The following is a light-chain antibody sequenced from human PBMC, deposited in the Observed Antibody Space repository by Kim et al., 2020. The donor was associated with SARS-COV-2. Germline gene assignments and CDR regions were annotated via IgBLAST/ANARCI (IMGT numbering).Light chain of an antibody. CDR2: GNS. Sequence: VTISCTGSSSNIGAGYDVHWYQQLPGTAPKLLIYGNSNRPSGVPDRFSGSKSGTSASLAITGLQAEDEADYYCQSYDSSLSGSTVFGGGTQLTVL. CDR1: SSNIGAGYD. CDR3: QSYDSSLSGSTV. J-gene: IGLJ3*02. V-gene: IGLV1-40*01.